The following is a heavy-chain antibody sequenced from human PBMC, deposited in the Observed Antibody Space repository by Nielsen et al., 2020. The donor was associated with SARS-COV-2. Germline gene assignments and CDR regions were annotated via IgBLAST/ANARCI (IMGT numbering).Heavy chain of an antibody. V-gene: IGHV3-21*06. CDR2: ITSASSYE. Sequence: GESLKISCAASGFSFSSYLMNWVRQAPGKGLEWVSSITSASSYEYYADSVKGRFVVSRDNVRSSLFLQMNSLRGEDTAVYYCAREGLGSTYYMDVWGEGTTVSVSS. D-gene: IGHD1-26*01. J-gene: IGHJ6*03. CDR1: GFSFSSYL. CDR3: AREGLGSTYYMDV.